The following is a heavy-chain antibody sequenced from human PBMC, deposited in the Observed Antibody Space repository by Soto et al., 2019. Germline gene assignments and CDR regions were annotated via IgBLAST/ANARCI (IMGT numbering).Heavy chain of an antibody. Sequence: SETLSLTCSVSGAAVSSGDHYWSWLRPPPGKGLEWIGYSHSSGSTSYNASFKSRLTISIDTSKNLFSLKLGPVTAADTAVYYCAREVVIVEATAMDWPEANTVETHYYVMDGWGQGTTVTVSS. CDR1: GAAVSSGDHY. D-gene: IGHD3-22*01. CDR2: SHSSGST. CDR3: AREVVIVEATAMDWPEANTVETHYYVMDG. V-gene: IGHV4-30-4*01. J-gene: IGHJ6*02.